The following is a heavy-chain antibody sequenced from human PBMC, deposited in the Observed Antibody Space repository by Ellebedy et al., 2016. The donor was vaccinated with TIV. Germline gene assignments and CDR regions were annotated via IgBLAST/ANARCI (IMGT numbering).Heavy chain of an antibody. CDR3: ARHPDQYVKSPDRWFDP. J-gene: IGHJ5*02. D-gene: IGHD1-14*01. CDR1: GGSISNNMYY. V-gene: IGHV4-39*01. CDR2: MHHSGSS. Sequence: SETLSLXXTVSGGSISNNMYYWGWIRQPPGKGLEWIGSMHHSGSSYSNPSLQSRVTMSVDTSKNLFSLNLRFVTAADTAVYYCARHPDQYVKSPDRWFDPWGQGILVTVSS.